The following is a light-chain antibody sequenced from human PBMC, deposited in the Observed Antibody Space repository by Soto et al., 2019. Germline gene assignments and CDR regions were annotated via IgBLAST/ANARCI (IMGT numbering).Light chain of an antibody. Sequence: QSVLTQPPSASGSPGQSVTISCTGTSSDVGGYNYVSWYQQHPGKAPKLMIYEVSKRPSGVPDRFSGSKSGNTASPTVSGLQAEDEADYYCSSYEGSNNYVFGTGTKVTVL. CDR2: EVS. CDR3: SSYEGSNNYV. CDR1: SSDVGGYNY. V-gene: IGLV2-8*01. J-gene: IGLJ1*01.